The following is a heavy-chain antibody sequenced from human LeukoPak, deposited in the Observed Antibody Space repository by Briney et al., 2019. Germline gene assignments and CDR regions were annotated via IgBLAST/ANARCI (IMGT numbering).Heavy chain of an antibody. CDR1: GGTFSSYA. J-gene: IGHJ2*01. D-gene: IGHD3-3*01. V-gene: IGHV1-69*05. CDR2: IIPIFGTA. CDR3: ASITIFGVGPHSYWYFDL. Sequence: SVKVSCKASGGTFSSYAISWVRQAPGQGPEWMGGIIPIFGTANYAQKFQGRVTITTDESTSTAYMELSSLRSEDTAVYYCASITIFGVGPHSYWYFDLWGRGTLVTVSS.